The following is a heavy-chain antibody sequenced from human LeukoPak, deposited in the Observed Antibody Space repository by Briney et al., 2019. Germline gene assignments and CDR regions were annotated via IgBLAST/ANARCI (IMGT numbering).Heavy chain of an antibody. V-gene: IGHV3-30*18. Sequence: GGSLRLSCAVSGFTFSSYGMHWVRQAPGKGLEWVAVISYDGSNKYYADSVKGRFTISRDNSKDTLYLQMNSLRAEDTAVYYCAKDPSFSESVLVTRHFDFDYWGQGTLVTVSS. CDR2: ISYDGSNK. J-gene: IGHJ4*02. CDR1: GFTFSSYG. D-gene: IGHD3-10*01. CDR3: AKDPSFSESVLVTRHFDFDY.